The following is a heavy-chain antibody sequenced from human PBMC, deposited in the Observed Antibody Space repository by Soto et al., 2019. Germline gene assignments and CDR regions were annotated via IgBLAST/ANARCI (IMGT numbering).Heavy chain of an antibody. Sequence: GSLRLSCAASGFTFSSYSMNWVRQAPGKGLEWVSSISSSSSYIYYADSVKGRFTISRDNAKNSLCLQMNSLRAEDTAVYYCARDALKGHFDYWGQGTLVTVSS. CDR3: ARDALKGHFDY. CDR1: GFTFSSYS. V-gene: IGHV3-21*01. J-gene: IGHJ4*02. CDR2: ISSSSSYI.